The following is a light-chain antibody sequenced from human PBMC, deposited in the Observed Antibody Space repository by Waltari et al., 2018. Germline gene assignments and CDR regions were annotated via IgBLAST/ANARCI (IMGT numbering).Light chain of an antibody. V-gene: IGLV2-11*01. Sequence: QSALTQPRSVSGSPGQSVTISCTGTSSDIGGYDFVSWYQQYPGKAPKLIIYDVNKPPPGVPDRFSGSKSGNTASLTISGLLNEDEADYYCCSYAGADTSVVFGGGTTLTVL. CDR3: CSYAGADTSVV. CDR2: DVN. CDR1: SSDIGGYDF. J-gene: IGLJ2*01.